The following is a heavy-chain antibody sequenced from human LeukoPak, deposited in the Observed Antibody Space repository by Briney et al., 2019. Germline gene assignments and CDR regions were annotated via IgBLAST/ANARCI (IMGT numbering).Heavy chain of an antibody. V-gene: IGHV4-39*02. CDR3: ARAMVDTAMAALIDY. D-gene: IGHD5-18*01. J-gene: IGHJ4*01. CDR1: GGSISSTTYY. CDR2: IHYTGRA. Sequence: PSETLSLTCSVFGGSISSTTYYWVWIRQPPGKGLECIASIHYTGRAYYNPSLKSRATISADTSKNHFSLHLRTVTAADTAVYYCARAMVDTAMAALIDYWGHGTLLTVSS.